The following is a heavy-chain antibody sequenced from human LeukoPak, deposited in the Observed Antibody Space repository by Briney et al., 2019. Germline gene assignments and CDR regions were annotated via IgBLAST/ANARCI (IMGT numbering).Heavy chain of an antibody. V-gene: IGHV3-53*01. Sequence: QPGGSLRLSCAASGFTFSNAWMSWVRQAPGKGLEWVSVIYSGGSTYYADSVKGRFTISRDNSKNTLYLQMNSLRAEDTAVYYCARDKADGFDYWGQGTLVTVSS. D-gene: IGHD4-17*01. CDR3: ARDKADGFDY. CDR2: IYSGGST. J-gene: IGHJ4*02. CDR1: GFTFSNAW.